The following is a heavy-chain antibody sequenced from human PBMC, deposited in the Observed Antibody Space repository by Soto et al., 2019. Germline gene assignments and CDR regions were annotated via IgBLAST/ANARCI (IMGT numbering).Heavy chain of an antibody. CDR1: GFTFSSYW. V-gene: IGHV3-7*01. CDR2: IKQDGSEK. Sequence: GGSLRLSCAASGFTFSSYWMSWVRQAPGKGLEWVANIKQDGSEKYYVDSVKGRFTISRDNAKNSLYLQMNSLRAGDTAVYYCGRGYSNYDPSYYYYGMDVWGQGTTVTVSS. CDR3: GRGYSNYDPSYYYYGMDV. J-gene: IGHJ6*02. D-gene: IGHD4-4*01.